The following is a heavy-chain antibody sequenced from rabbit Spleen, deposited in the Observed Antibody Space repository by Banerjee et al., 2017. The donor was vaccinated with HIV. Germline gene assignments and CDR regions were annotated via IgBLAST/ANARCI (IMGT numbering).Heavy chain of an antibody. V-gene: IGHV1S45*01. Sequence: QEQLVEYGGDLVQPEGSLTLTCKASGLDFSSSYWICWVRQAPGKGLEWIGYIVPIFGVTYYANWVNGRFTISSHNAQNTLYLQLNSLTAADTATYFCVREAGYGGYGDANLWGPGTLVTVS. CDR3: VREAGYGGYGDANL. J-gene: IGHJ4*01. D-gene: IGHD6-1*01. CDR1: GLDFSSSYW. CDR2: IVPIFGVT.